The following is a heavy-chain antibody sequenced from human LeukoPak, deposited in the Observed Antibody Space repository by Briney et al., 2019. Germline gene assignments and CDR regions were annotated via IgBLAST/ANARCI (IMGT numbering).Heavy chain of an antibody. CDR2: ISGSGGST. V-gene: IGHV3-23*01. D-gene: IGHD3-16*01. Sequence: GGSLRLSCAASGFTFSSYAMSWVRQAPGEGLEWASAISGSGGSTYYADSVKGRFTISRDNSKNTLYLQMNSLRAEDTAVYYCAKDPFGGWDYWGQGTLVTASS. CDR1: GFTFSSYA. CDR3: AKDPFGGWDY. J-gene: IGHJ4*02.